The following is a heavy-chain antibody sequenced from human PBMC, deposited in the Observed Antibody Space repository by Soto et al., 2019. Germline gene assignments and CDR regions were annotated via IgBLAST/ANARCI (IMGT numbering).Heavy chain of an antibody. D-gene: IGHD2-2*01. V-gene: IGHV3-23*01. CDR2: ISGSGGST. CDR3: AKVGLGADGDCSSTSCYPRDAFDI. Sequence: GGSLRLSCAASGFTFSSYAMSWVRQAPGKGLEWVSAISGSGGSTYYADSVKGRFTISRDNSKNTLYLQMNSLRAEDTAVYYCAKVGLGADGDCSSTSCYPRDAFDIWGQGTMVTVSS. J-gene: IGHJ3*02. CDR1: GFTFSSYA.